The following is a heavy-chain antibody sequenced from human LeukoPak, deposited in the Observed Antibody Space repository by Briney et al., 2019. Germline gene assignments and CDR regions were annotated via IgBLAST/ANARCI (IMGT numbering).Heavy chain of an antibody. CDR1: GEFFSVYY. D-gene: IGHD2-2*01. V-gene: IGHV4-34*01. CDR3: ARFNTRGYCSSTSCYYYYYYGMDV. CDR2: INHSGSN. J-gene: IGHJ6*02. Sequence: SETLSLLCAVYGEFFSVYYWSCISQPPGKGLEWIVEINHSGSNNYNPALKSRVPISVDTSKNQFFLKASHATVADTAVDYFARFNTRGYCSSTSCYYYYYYGMDVWGQGTTVTVSS.